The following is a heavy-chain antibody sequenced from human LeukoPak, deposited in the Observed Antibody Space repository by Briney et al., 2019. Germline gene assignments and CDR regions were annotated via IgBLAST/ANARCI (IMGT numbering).Heavy chain of an antibody. D-gene: IGHD3-10*01. Sequence: GGSLRLSCAASGFTFSSYWMSWVRQAPGKGLEWVANIKQDGSEKYYVDSVKGRFTISRDNAKNSLYLQMNSLRAEDTAVYYCARGISPEKLWFGELLGWFDPWGQGTLVTVSS. V-gene: IGHV3-7*01. J-gene: IGHJ5*02. CDR1: GFTFSSYW. CDR2: IKQDGSEK. CDR3: ARGISPEKLWFGELLGWFDP.